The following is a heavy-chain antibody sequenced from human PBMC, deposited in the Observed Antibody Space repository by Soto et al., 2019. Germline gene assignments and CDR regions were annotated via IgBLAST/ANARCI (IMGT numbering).Heavy chain of an antibody. CDR3: ARRRYGGYDILTGHGYFDY. CDR2: IYYSGST. CDR1: GGSISSGGYY. J-gene: IGHJ4*02. V-gene: IGHV4-31*03. D-gene: IGHD3-9*01. Sequence: QVQLQESGPGLVKPSQTLSLTCTVSGGSISSGGYYWSWIRQHPGKGLEWIGYIYYSGSTYYNPSLKSRVTISVDTSKNQFSLKLSSVTAADTAVYYCARRRYGGYDILTGHGYFDYWGQGTLVTVSS.